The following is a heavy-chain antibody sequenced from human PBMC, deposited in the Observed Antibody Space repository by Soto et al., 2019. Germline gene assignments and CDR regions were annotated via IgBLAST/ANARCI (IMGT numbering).Heavy chain of an antibody. Sequence: GGSLRLSCAASGFTFSSYAMHWVRQAPGKGLEWVAVISYDGSNKYYADSVKGRFTISRDNSKNTLYLQMNSLRAEDTAVYYCARDPCIYCSGGSPYYFDYWGQGTLVTVSS. CDR2: ISYDGSNK. D-gene: IGHD2-15*01. CDR1: GFTFSSYA. V-gene: IGHV3-30-3*01. CDR3: ARDPCIYCSGGSPYYFDY. J-gene: IGHJ4*02.